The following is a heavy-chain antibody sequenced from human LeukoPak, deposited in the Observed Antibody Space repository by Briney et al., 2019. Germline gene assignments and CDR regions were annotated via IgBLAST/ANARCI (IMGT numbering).Heavy chain of an antibody. Sequence: GGSLRLSCAASGFTFSSYGMHWVRQAPGKGLEWVAFIQYDGSNKYYADSVKGRFTISRDNSRNTVHLQMNSLRSEDTAVYSCAKDHSRGYSHGPFDFWGQGTLVTVSS. D-gene: IGHD5-18*01. CDR3: AKDHSRGYSHGPFDF. J-gene: IGHJ4*02. CDR1: GFTFSSYG. V-gene: IGHV3-30*02. CDR2: IQYDGSNK.